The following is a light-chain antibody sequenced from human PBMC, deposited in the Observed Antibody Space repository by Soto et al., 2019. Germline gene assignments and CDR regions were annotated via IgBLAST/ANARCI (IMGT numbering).Light chain of an antibody. Sequence: ETVLTQSPATLSVSPGETATLSCRASLTVRDNYLAWYQQKAGQAPRLVIYGASTRATSNPGRFSGSGSGAEFTLTISSLQSEDFALYYCQQYYDWPPTFGQGTKVDIK. J-gene: IGKJ1*01. V-gene: IGKV3-15*01. CDR1: LTVRDNY. CDR3: QQYYDWPPT. CDR2: GAS.